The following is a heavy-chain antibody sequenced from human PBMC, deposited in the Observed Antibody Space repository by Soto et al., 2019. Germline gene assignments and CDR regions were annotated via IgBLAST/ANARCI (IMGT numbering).Heavy chain of an antibody. CDR1: GFIFSSYA. CDR3: ARDFVVGGPTINYYYGMDV. J-gene: IGHJ6*02. Sequence: GGSLRLSCSASGFIFSSYAMHWVRQTPGTGLEYVSAISSNGGITYYADSVKGRFTISRDNSKNTLYLQMNSLGAEDTAVYYCARDFVVGGPTINYYYGMDVWGQGTTVTVSS. D-gene: IGHD1-26*01. V-gene: IGHV3-64*04. CDR2: ISSNGGIT.